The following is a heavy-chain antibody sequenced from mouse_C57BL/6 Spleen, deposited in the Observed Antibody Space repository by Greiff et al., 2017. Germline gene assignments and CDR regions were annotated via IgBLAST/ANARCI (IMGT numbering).Heavy chain of an antibody. V-gene: IGHV1-18*01. CDR2: INPNNGGT. CDR1: GYTFTDYN. D-gene: IGHD1-1*01. J-gene: IGHJ1*03. Sequence: VQLQQSGPELVKPGASVKIPCKASGYTFTDYNMDWVKQSHGKSLEWIGDINPNNGGTIYNQKFKGKATLTVDKSSSTAYMELRSLTSEDTAVYYCARRGGSSYGWYFDVWGTGTTVTVSP. CDR3: ARRGGSSYGWYFDV.